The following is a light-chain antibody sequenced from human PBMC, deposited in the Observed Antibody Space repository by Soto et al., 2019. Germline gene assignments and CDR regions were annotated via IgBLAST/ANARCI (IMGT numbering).Light chain of an antibody. Sequence: QPVLTQSPSASASLGASVKLTYTLSSGHSNYAIAWHQQQPEKGPRFLMKLNSDGSHSKGDGIPDRVSGSSSGAERYLTISTLQSEYEADYYWQTWVTGIHIFGGGTKLTVL. J-gene: IGLJ2*01. V-gene: IGLV4-69*01. CDR1: SGHSNYA. CDR3: QTWVTGIHI. CDR2: LNSDGSH.